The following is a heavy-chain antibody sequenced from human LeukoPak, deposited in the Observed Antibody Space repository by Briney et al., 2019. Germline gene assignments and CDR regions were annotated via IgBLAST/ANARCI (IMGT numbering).Heavy chain of an antibody. J-gene: IGHJ6*02. Sequence: GGSLRLSCAASGFTFSSYDMHWARQATGKGLEWVSAIGTAGDTYYPGSVKGRFTISRENAKNSLYLQMNSLRAGDTAVYYCARESGGYYYYYGMDVWGQGTTVTVSS. CDR3: ARESGGYYYYYGMDV. D-gene: IGHD2-15*01. V-gene: IGHV3-13*01. CDR1: GFTFSSYD. CDR2: IGTAGDT.